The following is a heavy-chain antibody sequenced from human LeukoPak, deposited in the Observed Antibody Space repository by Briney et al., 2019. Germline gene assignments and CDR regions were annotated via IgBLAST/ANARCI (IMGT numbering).Heavy chain of an antibody. J-gene: IGHJ2*01. D-gene: IGHD3-10*01. CDR2: FDPEDGET. CDR3: ATSGYYGSGSYLYWYFDL. CDR1: GYTLTELS. V-gene: IGHV1-24*01. Sequence: ASVKVSCKVSGYTLTELSMHWVRQAPGKGLGWMGGFDPEDGETSYAQKFQGRVTMTEDTSTDTAYMELSSLRSEDTAVYYCATSGYYGSGSYLYWYFDLWGRGTLVTVSS.